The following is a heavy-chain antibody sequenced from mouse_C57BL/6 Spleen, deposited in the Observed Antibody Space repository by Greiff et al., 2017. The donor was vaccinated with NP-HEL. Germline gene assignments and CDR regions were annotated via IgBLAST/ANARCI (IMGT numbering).Heavy chain of an antibody. D-gene: IGHD1-1*01. CDR1: GYSFTGYY. CDR2: INPSTGGT. CDR3: ARRDYYGSSYWYFDV. Sequence: EVHLVESGPELVKPGASVKISCKASGYSFTGYYMNWVKQSPEKSLEWIGEINPSTGGTTYNQKFKAKATLTVDKSSSTAYMQLKSLTSEDSAVYYCARRDYYGSSYWYFDVWGTGTTVTVSS. V-gene: IGHV1-42*01. J-gene: IGHJ1*03.